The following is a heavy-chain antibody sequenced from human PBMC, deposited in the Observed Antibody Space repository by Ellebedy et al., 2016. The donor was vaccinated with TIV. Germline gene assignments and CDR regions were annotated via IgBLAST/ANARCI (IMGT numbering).Heavy chain of an antibody. CDR2: ISAYNGNT. CDR3: ARDRGIVGAMDY. D-gene: IGHD1-26*01. CDR1: GYTFTSYG. J-gene: IGHJ4*02. Sequence: ASVKVSXXASGYTFTSYGISWVRQAPGQGLEWMGWISAYNGNTNYAQKLQGRVTMTTDTSTSTAYMELRSLRSDDTAVYYCARDRGIVGAMDYWGQGTLVTVSS. V-gene: IGHV1-18*01.